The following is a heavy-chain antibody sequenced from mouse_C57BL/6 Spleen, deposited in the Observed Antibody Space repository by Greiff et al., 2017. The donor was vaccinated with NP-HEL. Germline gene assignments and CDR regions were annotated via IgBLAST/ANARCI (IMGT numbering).Heavy chain of an antibody. CDR2: IHPNSGST. CDR3: ARARAAQATWDYYDD. D-gene: IGHD3-2*02. Sequence: QVQLQQSGAELVKPGASVKLSCKASGYTFTSYWMHWVKQRPGQGLEWIGMIHPNSGSTNSPSDVKSKATLTVDKSSSTAYMQLSSLTAEDSAVDNGARARAAQATWDYYDDWGQGTTLTVSS. CDR1: GYTFTSYW. V-gene: IGHV1-64*01. J-gene: IGHJ2*01.